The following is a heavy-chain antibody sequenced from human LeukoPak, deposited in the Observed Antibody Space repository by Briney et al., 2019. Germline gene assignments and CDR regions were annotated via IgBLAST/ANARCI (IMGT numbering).Heavy chain of an antibody. CDR3: ARERFYYGSGSFLGEGNDY. D-gene: IGHD3-10*01. J-gene: IGHJ4*02. CDR1: GYTFTGYY. Sequence: ASVKVSCKASGYTFTGYYMHWVRQAPGQGLEWMGWINPNSGGTNYAQKFQGRVTMTRDTSISTAYMELSRLRSDDTAVYYCARERFYYGSGSFLGEGNDYWGQGTLVTVSS. CDR2: INPNSGGT. V-gene: IGHV1-2*02.